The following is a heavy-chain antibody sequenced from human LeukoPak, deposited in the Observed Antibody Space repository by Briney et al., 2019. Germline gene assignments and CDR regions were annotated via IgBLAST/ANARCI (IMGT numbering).Heavy chain of an antibody. J-gene: IGHJ3*02. Sequence: ASVKVSCKASGGTFSSYTISWVRQAPGQGLEWMGIINPSGGSTSYAQKFQGRVTMTRDTSTSTVYMELSSLRSEDTAVYYCAREGGHGGTRSYDAFDIWGQGTMVTVSS. V-gene: IGHV1-46*03. CDR1: GGTFSSYT. CDR3: AREGGHGGTRSYDAFDI. CDR2: INPSGGST. D-gene: IGHD4-23*01.